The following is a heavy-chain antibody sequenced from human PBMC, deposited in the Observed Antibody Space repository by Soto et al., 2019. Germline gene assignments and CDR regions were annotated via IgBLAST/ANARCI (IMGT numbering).Heavy chain of an antibody. CDR3: ARGLSGYYDILTGYPSPYYFDY. Sequence: SQTLSLTCAISGDSVSSSSAAWNWIRQSPSRGLEWLGRTYYRSKWYNDYAVSVKSRITINPDTSKNQFSLQLNSVTPEDTAVYYCARGLSGYYDILTGYPSPYYFDYWGQGTLVTVSS. J-gene: IGHJ4*02. D-gene: IGHD3-9*01. V-gene: IGHV6-1*01. CDR1: GDSVSSSSAA. CDR2: TYYRSKWYN.